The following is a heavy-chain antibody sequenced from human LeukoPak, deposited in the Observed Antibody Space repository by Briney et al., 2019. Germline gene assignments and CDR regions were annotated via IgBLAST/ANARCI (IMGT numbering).Heavy chain of an antibody. CDR1: GFTFSSYA. CDR3: AKWWIVGATSYYFDY. CDR2: ISGSGGRT. J-gene: IGHJ4*02. V-gene: IGHV3-23*01. Sequence: GGSLRLSCAASGFTFSSYAMSWVRQAPGKGLEWVSAISGSGGRTNYADSVKGRFTISRDNSKNTRYLQMNSLRAEDTAVYYCAKWWIVGATSYYFDYWGQGTLVTVSS. D-gene: IGHD1-26*01.